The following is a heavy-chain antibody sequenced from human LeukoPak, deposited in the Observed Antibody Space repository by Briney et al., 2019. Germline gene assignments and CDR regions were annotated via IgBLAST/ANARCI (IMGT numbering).Heavy chain of an antibody. V-gene: IGHV1-8*03. CDR3: ARGQSRRYYDSSGYSN. Sequence: ASVKVSCKASGYTFTDYYMHWVRQATGQGLEWMGWMNPNSGNTGYAQKFQGRVTITRNTSISTAYTELSSLRSEDTAVYYCARGQSRRYYDSSGYSNWGQGTLVTVSS. D-gene: IGHD3-22*01. CDR1: GYTFTDYY. J-gene: IGHJ4*02. CDR2: MNPNSGNT.